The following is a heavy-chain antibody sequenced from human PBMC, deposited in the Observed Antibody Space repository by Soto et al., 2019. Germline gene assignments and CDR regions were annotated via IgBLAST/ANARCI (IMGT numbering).Heavy chain of an antibody. J-gene: IGHJ4*02. Sequence: EVQLVESGGGLVKPGGSLRLSCEDSGFTFSSYTMNWVRRAPGKGLAWVSSISSRSTNTHYADSVRGRFTIPRDNAKRSLYLQMNSLRAEDTAVYYFARGPRYYFDYWGQGTLVTVSS. CDR3: ARGPRYYFDY. CDR2: ISSRSTNT. CDR1: GFTFSSYT. V-gene: IGHV3-21*02.